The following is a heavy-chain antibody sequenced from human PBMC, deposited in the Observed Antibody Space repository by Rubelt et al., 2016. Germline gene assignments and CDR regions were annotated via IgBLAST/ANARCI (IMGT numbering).Heavy chain of an antibody. CDR2: VSGNGGRT. J-gene: IGHJ4*02. Sequence: GRSLRLSCAASGFTFSSHAMSWVRQAPGKGLEWVSGVSGNGGRTYHADSVKGRFTISRDNSKNTLYLQMNSLRAEDTAVYYCARDPGISRPYYFDNWGQGTLVTVSS. CDR3: ARDPGISRPYYFDN. D-gene: IGHD1-26*01. V-gene: IGHV3-23*01. CDR1: GFTFSSHA.